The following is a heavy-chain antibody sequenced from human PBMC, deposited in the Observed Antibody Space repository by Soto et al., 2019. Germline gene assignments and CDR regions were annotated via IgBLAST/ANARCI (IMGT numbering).Heavy chain of an antibody. V-gene: IGHV2-5*02. J-gene: IGHJ4*02. D-gene: IGHD3-9*01. Sequence: SGPTLVNPTQTLTLTCTFSGFSLSTRGVGVGWIRQPPGKALEWLAVIYWDDDKRYSPSLQSRLTITKDTSKNQVVLTMTNMDPVDTATYYCAHIRYFDWTLDYWGQGTLVTVS. CDR3: AHIRYFDWTLDY. CDR2: IYWDDDK. CDR1: GFSLSTRGVG.